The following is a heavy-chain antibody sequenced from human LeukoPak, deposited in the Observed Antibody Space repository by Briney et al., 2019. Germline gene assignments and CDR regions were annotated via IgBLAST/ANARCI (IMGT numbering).Heavy chain of an antibody. CDR2: IYTSGST. D-gene: IGHD4-17*01. CDR3: ARVRDGNYGYNWLDS. CDR1: GGSISSSSYY. V-gene: IGHV4-39*07. Sequence: SETLSLTCTVSGGSISSSSYYWGWIRQPPGKGLEWIGSIYTSGSTYYNPSLKSRVTMAVDTSKNQFSLKLSSMTAADTAVYYCARVRDGNYGYNWLDSWGQGTRVTVSS. J-gene: IGHJ5*01.